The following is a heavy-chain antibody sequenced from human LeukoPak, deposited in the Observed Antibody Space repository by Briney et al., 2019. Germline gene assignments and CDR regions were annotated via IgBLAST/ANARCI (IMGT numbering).Heavy chain of an antibody. Sequence: GGSLRLSCAASGFTFSSYGMHWVRQAPGKGLEWVAFIRYDGSNKYYADSVKGRFTISRDNSKNTLYLQMNSLRAEDTAVYYCARAGLEAAGSLDYWGQGTLVTVSS. J-gene: IGHJ4*02. CDR1: GFTFSSYG. CDR3: ARAGLEAAGSLDY. D-gene: IGHD6-13*01. V-gene: IGHV3-30*02. CDR2: IRYDGSNK.